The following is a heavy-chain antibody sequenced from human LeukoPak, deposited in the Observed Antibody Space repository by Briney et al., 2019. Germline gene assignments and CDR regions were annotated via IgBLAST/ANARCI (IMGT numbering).Heavy chain of an antibody. V-gene: IGHV4-4*07. D-gene: IGHD5-18*01. Sequence: GSLRLSCAASGFTFSSYAMSWIRQPAGKGLEWIGRIYTSGSSNYSPSLKSRVTMSVDTSKNQFSLKLSSVTAADTAVYYCAREGGPGKYTAMAYDYWGQGTLVTVSS. J-gene: IGHJ4*02. CDR2: IYTSGSS. CDR1: GFTFSSYA. CDR3: AREGGPGKYTAMAYDY.